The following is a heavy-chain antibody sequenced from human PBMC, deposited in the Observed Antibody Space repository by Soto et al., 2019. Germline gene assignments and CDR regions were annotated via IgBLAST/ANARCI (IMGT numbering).Heavy chain of an antibody. J-gene: IGHJ3*02. D-gene: IGHD2-15*01. CDR2: LYIADGT. Sequence: DVQVVESGGGLIQPGGSLRLSCAASGFTVSGKKYITWVRQAPGQGLEWVSALYIADGTFYADSVRGRFTVSIDSSKNTVYLQMNILRPEDTAVYFCATWLLREHAFDIWGLGTMVTVSS. V-gene: IGHV3-53*01. CDR3: ATWLLREHAFDI. CDR1: GFTVSGKKY.